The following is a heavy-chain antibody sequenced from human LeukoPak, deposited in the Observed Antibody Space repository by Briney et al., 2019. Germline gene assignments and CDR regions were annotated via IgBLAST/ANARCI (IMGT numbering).Heavy chain of an antibody. CDR3: ARAEYGEAPFDY. CDR2: IHNSGSS. D-gene: IGHD4-17*01. J-gene: IGHJ4*02. CDR1: GYSISSGYY. V-gene: IGHV4-38-2*02. Sequence: SETLSLTCTVSGYSISSGYYWGWIRQPPGKGLEWIGSIHNSGSSYYNPSLKSRVTISADTSKNQFPLKLSSVTAADTAVFYCARAEYGEAPFDYWGQGTLVTVSS.